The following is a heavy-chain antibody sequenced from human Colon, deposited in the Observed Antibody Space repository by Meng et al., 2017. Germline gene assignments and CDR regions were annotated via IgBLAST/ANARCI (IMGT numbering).Heavy chain of an antibody. D-gene: IGHD1-26*01. CDR2: VYYTGSA. V-gene: IGHV4-61*03. CDR1: GGSVSSPSYY. Sequence: QVQLPGSAPRLVRPSETLSLACTLSGGSVSSPSYYWSWIRQTPGKGLEWIGYVYYTGSANYNPSLKSRVTISVDTSKNHFSLNLTSVTAADTAVYYCARGRGSYSSIDFWGQGTLVTVPS. J-gene: IGHJ4*02. CDR3: ARGRGSYSSIDF.